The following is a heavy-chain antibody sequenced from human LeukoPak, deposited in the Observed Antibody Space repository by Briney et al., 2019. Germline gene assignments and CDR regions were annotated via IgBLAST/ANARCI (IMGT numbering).Heavy chain of an antibody. CDR2: INPNSGGT. D-gene: IGHD2-2*01. CDR3: ARDGYCSSPCCYRLTR. J-gene: IGHJ4*02. V-gene: IGHV1-2*06. CDR1: GYTFTGYY. Sequence: ASVTVSCKASGYTFTGYYMHWVRQAPGQGLEWMGRINPNSGGTNYAQKFQGGVTMTRDTSISTAYMELSRLTSDDTAVYYCARDGYCSSPCCYRLTRWGQGTLVTVSS.